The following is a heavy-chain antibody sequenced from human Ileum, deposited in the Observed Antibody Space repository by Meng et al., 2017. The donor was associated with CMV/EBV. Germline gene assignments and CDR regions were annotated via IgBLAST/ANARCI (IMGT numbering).Heavy chain of an antibody. CDR3: ARSHYYNSREFDY. Sequence: GESLKISCAASGFTFSNYAMNWVRQAPGKGLEWVSGISGSATYYADSVKGRFTISRDNSRNTLSLQMNSLRPEDTAVYFCARSHYYNSREFDYWGQGTLVTVSS. CDR1: GFTFSNYA. J-gene: IGHJ4*02. V-gene: IGHV3-23*01. D-gene: IGHD3-22*01. CDR2: ISGSAT.